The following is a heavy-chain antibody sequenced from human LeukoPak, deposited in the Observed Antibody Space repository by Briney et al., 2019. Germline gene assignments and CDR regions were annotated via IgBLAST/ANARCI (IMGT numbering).Heavy chain of an antibody. J-gene: IGHJ5*02. CDR3: ARGVETGVDWFDP. CDR1: GLTFSRYW. CDR2: IKPDGSEK. V-gene: IGHV3-7*01. Sequence: GGSLRLSCTASGLTFSRYWMTWVRQAPGNGLEWVANIKPDGSEKYYVDSVKGRFIISRDNAKNSLFLQMNSLRAEDTAVYYCARGVETGVDWFDPWGQGTLVTVSS. D-gene: IGHD3-3*01.